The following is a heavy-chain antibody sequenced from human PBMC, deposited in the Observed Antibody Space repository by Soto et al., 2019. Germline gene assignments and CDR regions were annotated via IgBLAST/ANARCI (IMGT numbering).Heavy chain of an antibody. CDR2: ISGSGGST. CDR3: AKPLWWRCSGGSCSDDAFDI. V-gene: IGHV3-23*01. CDR1: GFTFSSYA. D-gene: IGHD2-15*01. Sequence: GGSLRLSCAASGFTFSSYAMSWVRQAPGKGLEWVSAISGSGGSTYYADSVKGRFTISRDNSKNTLYLQMNSLRAEDTAVYYCAKPLWWRCSGGSCSDDAFDIWGQGTMVTVSS. J-gene: IGHJ3*02.